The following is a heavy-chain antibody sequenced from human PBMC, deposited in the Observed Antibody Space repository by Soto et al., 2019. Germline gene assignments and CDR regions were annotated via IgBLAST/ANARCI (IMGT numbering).Heavy chain of an antibody. V-gene: IGHV4-34*01. Sequence: SETLSLTCAVYGGSFSGYYWSWIRQPPGKGLEWIGEINHSGSTNYNPSLKSRVTISVDTSKNQFSLKLSSVTAADTAVYYCARRGRGFTYHHKLDYGAGLLFDYWGQGTLVTVSS. CDR3: ARRGRGFTYHHKLDYGAGLLFDY. J-gene: IGHJ4*02. D-gene: IGHD4-17*01. CDR1: GGSFSGYY. CDR2: INHSGST.